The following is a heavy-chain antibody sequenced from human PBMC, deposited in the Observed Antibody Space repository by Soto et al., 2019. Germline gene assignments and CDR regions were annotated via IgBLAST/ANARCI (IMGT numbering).Heavy chain of an antibody. D-gene: IGHD6-6*01. V-gene: IGHV1-69*08. CDR2: IIPILGRA. CDR3: AKVRGPSSSTWFDP. J-gene: IGHJ5*02. CDR1: GGPFSSYH. Sequence: QVQLVQSGAEVKKPGSSVKLSCKASGGPFSSYHISWVRQAPGQGLEWVGRIIPILGRANNAQHFQGRVTITAGRSTNTAYVELSGLTSEDTAVYYWAKVRGPSSSTWFDPWGHGTLVPVSS.